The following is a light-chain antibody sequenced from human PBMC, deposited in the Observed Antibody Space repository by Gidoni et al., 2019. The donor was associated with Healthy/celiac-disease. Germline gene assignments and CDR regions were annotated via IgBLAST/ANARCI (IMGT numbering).Light chain of an antibody. CDR1: QGVSSA. J-gene: IGKJ5*01. V-gene: IGKV1-13*02. CDR3: QQFNSYPHT. CDR2: DAS. Sequence: AIQLTQSPSSLSASVGDRVTITCRASQGVSSALAWYQQKPGKAPKLLIYDASSLESGVPSRFSGSGSGTDFTLTISSLQPEDFATYYCQQFNSYPHTFGQGTRLEIK.